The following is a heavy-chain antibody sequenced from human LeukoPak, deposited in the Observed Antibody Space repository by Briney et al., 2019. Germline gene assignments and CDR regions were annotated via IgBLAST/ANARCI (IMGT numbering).Heavy chain of an antibody. D-gene: IGHD3-10*01. CDR3: MNPNHYGSGR. V-gene: IGHV3-64D*06. CDR2: ISQNGDNT. J-gene: IGHJ4*02. CDR1: GFSFSSYV. Sequence: GGSLRLSCSVSGFSFSSYVLHWVRQAPGKGLESVSGISQNGDNTYYADSVKGRFTISKDNSENTLYLQMNSLRPEDTAVYYCMNPNHYGSGRWGQGTMVTVSS.